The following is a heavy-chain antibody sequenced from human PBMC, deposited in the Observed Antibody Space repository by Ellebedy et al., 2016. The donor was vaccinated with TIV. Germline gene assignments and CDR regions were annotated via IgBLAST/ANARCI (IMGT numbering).Heavy chain of an antibody. CDR3: AKSPNWSLHN. J-gene: IGHJ4*02. Sequence: GESLKISCAASGFTFGSYDMTWVRQAPGKGLAWVSSISTNGAGTKYADSVQGRFTVSRDNSRSTLYLQMNSLRAEDTAVYYCAKSPNWSLHNWGQGTPVTVSS. CDR2: ISTNGAGT. D-gene: IGHD1-1*01. CDR1: GFTFGSYD. V-gene: IGHV3-23*01.